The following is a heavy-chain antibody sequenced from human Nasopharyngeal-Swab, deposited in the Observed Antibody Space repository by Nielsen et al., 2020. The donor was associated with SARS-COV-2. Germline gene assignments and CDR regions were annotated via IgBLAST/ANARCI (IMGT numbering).Heavy chain of an antibody. D-gene: IGHD4-17*01. V-gene: IGHV3-23*01. CDR1: GFTFRSYA. CDR3: AKLSGDPPVDY. CDR2: ISGSGGSK. Sequence: GESLKISCAAPGFTFRSYAMSRVRQAPGKGLEWVSAISGSGGSKYYADPVKGRFTISRDNSKKTLYLQMNSLRAEDTAVYFCAKLSGDPPVDYWGQGTLVTVSS. J-gene: IGHJ4*02.